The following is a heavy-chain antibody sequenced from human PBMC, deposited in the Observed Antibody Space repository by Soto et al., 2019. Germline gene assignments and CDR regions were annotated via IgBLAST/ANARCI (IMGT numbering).Heavy chain of an antibody. J-gene: IGHJ6*02. V-gene: IGHV1-18*01. CDR1: GYTFTSYG. Sequence: QVQLVQSGAEVKKPGASVKVSCKTSGYTFTSYGISWVRQAPGQGLEWMGWISAYNGNTNYAQKLQDRVTMTTDTSKTTAYMELRRLRSDDTAVYYCAREGVRPYYYYGMNVWGHGTTVTVSS. D-gene: IGHD3-16*01. CDR3: AREGVRPYYYYGMNV. CDR2: ISAYNGNT.